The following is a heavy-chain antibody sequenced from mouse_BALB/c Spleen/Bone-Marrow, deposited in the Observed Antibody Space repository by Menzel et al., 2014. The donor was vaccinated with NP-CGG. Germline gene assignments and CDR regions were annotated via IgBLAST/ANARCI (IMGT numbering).Heavy chain of an antibody. J-gene: IGHJ1*01. D-gene: IGHD4-1*01. CDR2: ISSGSTAI. CDR3: ARGGNWDDFDV. CDR1: GFTFSSFG. V-gene: IGHV5-17*02. Sequence: EVQRVESGGGLVQPGGSRKLSCAASGFTFSSFGMHWVRQAPEKGLEWVAYISSGSTAICYADTVKGRFTISRDNPKNTLFLQMTSLGSEDAAMYYCARGGNWDDFDVWGAGTTVTVSS.